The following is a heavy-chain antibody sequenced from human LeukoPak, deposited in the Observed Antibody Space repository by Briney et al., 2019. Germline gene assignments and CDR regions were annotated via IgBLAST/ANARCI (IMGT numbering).Heavy chain of an antibody. CDR3: ARLGPNYDFWSGYPRYYYYGMDV. Sequence: ASVKVSCKASGYTFTSYGISWVRQAPGQGLEWMGWISAYNGNTNYAQKLQGRVTMSTDTSTSTAYMELRSLRSDDTAVYYCARLGPNYDFWSGYPRYYYYGMDVWGQGTTVTVSS. CDR1: GYTFTSYG. CDR2: ISAYNGNT. V-gene: IGHV1-18*01. J-gene: IGHJ6*02. D-gene: IGHD3-3*01.